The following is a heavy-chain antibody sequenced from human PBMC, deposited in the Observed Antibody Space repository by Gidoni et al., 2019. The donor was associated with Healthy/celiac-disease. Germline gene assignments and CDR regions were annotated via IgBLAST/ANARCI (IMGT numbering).Heavy chain of an antibody. D-gene: IGHD3-10*01. J-gene: IGHJ6*02. CDR2: ISSSGSTI. Sequence: QVQLVESGGGLVKPGGSPRRSWAASVFPLSDHYMSWIRQAPGKGLEWVSYISSSGSTIYYADSVKGRFTISRDNAKNSLYLQMNSLRAEDTAVYYCARGPLGSVGYYYGMDVWGQGTTVTVSS. CDR3: ARGPLGSVGYYYGMDV. V-gene: IGHV3-11*01. CDR1: VFPLSDHY.